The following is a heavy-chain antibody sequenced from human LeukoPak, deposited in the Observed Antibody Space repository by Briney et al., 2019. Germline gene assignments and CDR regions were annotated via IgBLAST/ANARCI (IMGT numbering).Heavy chain of an antibody. D-gene: IGHD6-19*01. CDR3: ARDRGMAVAGTSSDY. CDR1: GYSISSGYY. CDR2: IYHSGST. J-gene: IGHJ4*02. V-gene: IGHV4-38-2*02. Sequence: SETLSLTCTVSGYSISSGYYWGWIRQPPGKGLEWIGSIYHSGSTYYNPSLKSRVTISVDTSKNQFSLKLSSVTAADTAVYYCARDRGMAVAGTSSDYWGQGTLVTVSS.